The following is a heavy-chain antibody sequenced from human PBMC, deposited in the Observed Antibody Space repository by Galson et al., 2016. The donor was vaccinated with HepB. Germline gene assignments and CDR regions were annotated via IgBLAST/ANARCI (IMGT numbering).Heavy chain of an antibody. CDR3: ARALSGWDGFDY. CDR1: EFTASSNY. Sequence: SLRLSCAAYEFTASSNYLNWIRQAPGKGLEWVSAIYSGGSTHNADPVKGRFTTSRDNSKNTVYLEMKSLRAEDTAVSYGARALSGWDGFDYWGQGTLVIISS. D-gene: IGHD6-19*01. CDR2: IYSGGST. J-gene: IGHJ4*02. V-gene: IGHV3-53*01.